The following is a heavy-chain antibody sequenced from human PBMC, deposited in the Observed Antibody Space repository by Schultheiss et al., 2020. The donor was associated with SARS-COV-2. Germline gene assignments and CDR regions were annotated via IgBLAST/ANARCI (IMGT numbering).Heavy chain of an antibody. CDR2: IGSSSSTI. V-gene: IGHV3-48*04. CDR3: ARDPQAGWAVTADMGYYYGMDV. J-gene: IGHJ6*02. CDR1: GFSFNSYS. Sequence: GGSLRLSCAASGFSFNSYSMNWVRQAPGKGLEWVSYIGSSSSTIYYADSVKGRFTISRDNAKNSLYLQMNSLRAEDTALYYCARDPQAGWAVTADMGYYYGMDVWGQGTTVTVSS. D-gene: IGHD2-21*02.